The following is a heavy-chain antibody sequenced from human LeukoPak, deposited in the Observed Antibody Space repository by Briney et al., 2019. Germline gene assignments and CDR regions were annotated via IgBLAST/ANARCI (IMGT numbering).Heavy chain of an antibody. CDR3: HCLVRMYYYYMDV. D-gene: IGHD6-13*01. Sequence: ASVKVSCKVSGYTLTELSMHWVRQAPGKGLEWMGGFDPEDGETIYAQKFQGRVTMTEDTSTDTAYMELSSLRSEDTAVYYCHCLVRMYYYYMDVWGKGTTVTVSS. CDR2: FDPEDGET. J-gene: IGHJ6*03. V-gene: IGHV1-24*01. CDR1: GYTLTELS.